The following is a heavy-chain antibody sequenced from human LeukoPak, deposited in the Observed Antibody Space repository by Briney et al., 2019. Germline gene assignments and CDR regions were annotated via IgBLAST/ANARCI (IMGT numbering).Heavy chain of an antibody. Sequence: SETLSLTCTVSGGSISSYYWSWIRQPAGKGLEWIGRIYNTGSTNYNPSLKSRVTMSVDTSRNQFSLKVSSVTAADTAVYYCARDYALSPPNRFDPWGQGTLVTVSS. V-gene: IGHV4-4*07. D-gene: IGHD3-16*02. CDR3: ARDYALSPPNRFDP. J-gene: IGHJ5*02. CDR2: IYNTGST. CDR1: GGSISSYY.